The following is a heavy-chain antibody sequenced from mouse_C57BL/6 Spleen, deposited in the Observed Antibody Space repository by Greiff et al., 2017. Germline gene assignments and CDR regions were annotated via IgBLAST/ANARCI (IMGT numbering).Heavy chain of an antibody. D-gene: IGHD2-5*01. CDR3: ARHEDAYYSNPAWFAY. CDR2: FYPGSGSI. CDR1: GYTFTEYT. Sequence: VQLQQSGAELVKPGASVKLSCKASGYTFTEYTIHWVKQRSGQGLEWIGWFYPGSGSIKYNEKFKDKATLTADKSSSTVYMELSRLTSEDSAVYCCARHEDAYYSNPAWFAYWGQGTLVTVSA. V-gene: IGHV1-62-2*01. J-gene: IGHJ3*01.